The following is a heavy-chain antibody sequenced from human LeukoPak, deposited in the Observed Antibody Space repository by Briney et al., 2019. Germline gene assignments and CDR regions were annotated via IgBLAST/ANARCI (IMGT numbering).Heavy chain of an antibody. J-gene: IGHJ6*02. D-gene: IGHD5/OR15-5a*01. V-gene: IGHV3-30*18. Sequence: GGSLRLSCAASGFTFSSYGMHWVRQAPGKGLEWVAVISYDGSNKYYADSVKGRFTISRDNSKNTLYLQMNSLRAEDTAVYYCAKDGQKVYEDYYYGMDVWGQGTTVTVSS. CDR2: ISYDGSNK. CDR1: GFTFSSYG. CDR3: AKDGQKVYEDYYYGMDV.